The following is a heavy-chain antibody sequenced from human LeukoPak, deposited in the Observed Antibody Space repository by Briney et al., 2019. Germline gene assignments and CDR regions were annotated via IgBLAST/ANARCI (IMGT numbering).Heavy chain of an antibody. Sequence: GGSLRLSCAASGFTFGDYAMHWVRQAPGKGLEWVSGITWNSSTIDYADSVKGRFTISRDDAKNSLYLQINSLRGEDTAFYYCAKTLRKWQWLVNFDYWGQGTLVTVSS. J-gene: IGHJ4*02. CDR1: GFTFGDYA. D-gene: IGHD6-19*01. CDR2: ITWNSSTI. V-gene: IGHV3-9*01. CDR3: AKTLRKWQWLVNFDY.